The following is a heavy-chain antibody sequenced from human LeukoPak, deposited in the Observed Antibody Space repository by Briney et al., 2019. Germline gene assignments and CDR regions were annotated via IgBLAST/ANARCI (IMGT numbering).Heavy chain of an antibody. CDR3: ARDGLKAWELPLQH. Sequence: GGSLRLSCAASGFTFSDYYMSWIRQAPGKGLEWVSYISSSGSTIYYADSVKGRFTISRDNAKNSLYLQMNSLRAEDTAVYYCARDGLKAWELPLQHWGQGTLVTVSS. V-gene: IGHV3-11*01. CDR1: GFTFSDYY. CDR2: ISSSGSTI. D-gene: IGHD1-26*01. J-gene: IGHJ1*01.